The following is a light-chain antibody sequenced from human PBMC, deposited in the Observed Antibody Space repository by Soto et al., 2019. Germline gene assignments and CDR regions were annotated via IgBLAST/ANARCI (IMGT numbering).Light chain of an antibody. V-gene: IGKV3-11*01. CDR2: DTS. Sequence: EAVLTQSPATLSLSPGERATLSCRASQNVLRYLAWYQQKPGQAPRLLIYDTSNRATGTPARFSGSGSGTDFTLTISSLEPEDFSVYYCQQRYDSSPTTLGQGPRLE. J-gene: IGKJ5*01. CDR3: QQRYDSSPTT. CDR1: QNVLRY.